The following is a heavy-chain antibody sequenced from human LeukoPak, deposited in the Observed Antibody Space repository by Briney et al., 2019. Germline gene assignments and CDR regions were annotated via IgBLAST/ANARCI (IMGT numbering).Heavy chain of an antibody. Sequence: GGSLRLSCAASGFTFSSYSMNWVRQAPGKGLEWVSSISSSSSYVYYADSVKGRFTISRDNSKNTLYLQMSSLRAEDTAVYYCVKTPARYSSGWYYDYWGQGTLVTVSS. CDR3: VKTPARYSSGWYYDY. CDR1: GFTFSSYS. V-gene: IGHV3-21*01. D-gene: IGHD6-19*01. J-gene: IGHJ4*02. CDR2: ISSSSSYV.